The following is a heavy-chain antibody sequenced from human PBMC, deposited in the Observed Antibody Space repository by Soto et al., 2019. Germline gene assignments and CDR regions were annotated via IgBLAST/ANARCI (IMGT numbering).Heavy chain of an antibody. Sequence: QITLRESGPALVKPTQTLTLTCTFSGFSLSTSGEAVGWIRHPPGKGLEWLALIYWNGIERYSPSLKNRLSITKDTSKNHVVLTMTNMDPVDTATYYCAHGDPLDFHYWGQGTLVTVSS. D-gene: IGHD3-10*01. CDR1: GFSLSTSGEA. V-gene: IGHV2-5*01. CDR2: IYWNGIE. CDR3: AHGDPLDFHY. J-gene: IGHJ4*02.